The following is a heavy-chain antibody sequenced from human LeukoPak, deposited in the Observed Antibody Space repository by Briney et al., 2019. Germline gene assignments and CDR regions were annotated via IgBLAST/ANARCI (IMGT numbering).Heavy chain of an antibody. CDR1: GFTFSGDW. J-gene: IGHJ4*02. V-gene: IGHV3-7*03. CDR2: IKSDGSEK. Sequence: PGGSLRLSCVASGFTFSGDWMNWVRQAPGKGLEWVANIKSDGSEKYYVDSVKGRFTISRDNSKNSVYLQMNSLRADDTAVYYCARRNLFEDWGQGALVTVSS. CDR3: ARRNLFED. D-gene: IGHD3-16*01.